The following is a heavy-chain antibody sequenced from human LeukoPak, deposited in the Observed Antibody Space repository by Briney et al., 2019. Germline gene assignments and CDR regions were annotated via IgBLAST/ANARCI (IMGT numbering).Heavy chain of an antibody. J-gene: IGHJ4*02. CDR2: ISSSSLYI. CDR1: GFTLSTYA. D-gene: IGHD1-1*01. Sequence: PGGSLRLSCAASGFTLSTYAMSWVRQTPGKGLEWVSSISSSSLYIYYADSVKGRFTISRDNAKNSLYLQMNSLRAEDTAVYYCARTSWNDVPYLDYWGQGTLVTVSS. CDR3: ARTSWNDVPYLDY. V-gene: IGHV3-21*01.